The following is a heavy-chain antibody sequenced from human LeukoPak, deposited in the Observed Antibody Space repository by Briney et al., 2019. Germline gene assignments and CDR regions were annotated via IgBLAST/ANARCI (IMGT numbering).Heavy chain of an antibody. D-gene: IGHD7-27*01. Sequence: SETLSLTCTVSGDSISSNSYYWGWIRQPPGKGLEWIGTFYYSGSTYNNPSLKSRVTISVNTSKNQFSLNLSSVTAADTAVYYCASWAGDHFDYWGQGTLVTVSS. CDR2: FYYSGST. CDR3: ASWAGDHFDY. V-gene: IGHV4-39*01. J-gene: IGHJ4*02. CDR1: GDSISSNSYY.